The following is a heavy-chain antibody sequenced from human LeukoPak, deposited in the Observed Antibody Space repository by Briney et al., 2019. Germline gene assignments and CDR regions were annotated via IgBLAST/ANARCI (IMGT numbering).Heavy chain of an antibody. V-gene: IGHV4-59*01. CDR3: ARDSYRGSHYYYGMDV. D-gene: IGHD1-26*01. CDR2: IYYSGST. J-gene: IGHJ6*02. Sequence: PSETLSLTCTVSGGSISSYYWSWIRQPPGKGLEWIGYIYYSGSTNYNPSLKSRVTISVDTSKNQFSLKLSSVTAADTAVYYCARDSYRGSHYYYGMDVWGQGTTVTVSS. CDR1: GGSISSYY.